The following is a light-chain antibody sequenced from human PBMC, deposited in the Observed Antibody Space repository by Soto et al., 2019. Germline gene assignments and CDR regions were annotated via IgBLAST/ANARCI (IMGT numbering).Light chain of an antibody. CDR2: DVT. V-gene: IGLV2-14*03. J-gene: IGLJ1*01. CDR1: SSDVGGYKY. Sequence: QSALTQPASVSGSPGQSITISCTGTSSDVGGYKYVSWYQQHTGKAPKLMIYDVTNRPSGVSNRFSGSKSGNTASLTISGLQAEDEADYYCSSYTSSGSYVFGTGTKLTVL. CDR3: SSYTSSGSYV.